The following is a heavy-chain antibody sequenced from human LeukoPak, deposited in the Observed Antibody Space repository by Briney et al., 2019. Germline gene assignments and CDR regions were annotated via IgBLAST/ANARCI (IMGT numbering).Heavy chain of an antibody. J-gene: IGHJ5*02. V-gene: IGHV1-2*02. D-gene: IGHD5-18*01. CDR1: GYTFNGYY. CDR2: RNHNRGGT. CDR3: ARDPDMSSYGLVRCFDP. Sequence: GASVKVPCKASGYTFNGYYMHWVRQAPGQGLEWRGYRNHNRGGTNYARKFQGRVTMTRDTSIRTAYMELSRLRSEDTAVYYCARDPDMSSYGLVRCFDPWGQGNPVTVSS.